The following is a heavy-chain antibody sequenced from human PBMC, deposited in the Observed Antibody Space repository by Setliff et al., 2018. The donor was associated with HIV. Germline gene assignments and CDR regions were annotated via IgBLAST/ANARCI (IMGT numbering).Heavy chain of an antibody. V-gene: IGHV1-2*02. J-gene: IGHJ4*02. Sequence: ASVKVSCKASGYTFIDYFIHWVRQAPGQGLEWMGWISPHNADKNIPRKFRGRVTLTRDTSISTAYMELSGLRSEDTAVYYCARATEAGTIDYWGQGTRVTVSS. CDR3: ARATEAGTIDY. CDR1: GYTFIDYF. CDR2: ISPHNADK. D-gene: IGHD1-1*01.